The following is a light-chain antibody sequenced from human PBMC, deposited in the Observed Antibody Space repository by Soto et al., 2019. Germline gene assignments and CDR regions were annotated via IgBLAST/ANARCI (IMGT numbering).Light chain of an antibody. CDR2: NVS. CDR1: SSDVGSYNY. V-gene: IGLV2-14*03. J-gene: IGLJ2*01. Sequence: ALTQPASVSGSPGQSNTISCTGTSSDVGSYNYVSWYQHHPGKAPKLMIYNVSNRPSGVSNRFSGSKSGNTASLTISGLQAEDEADYYCSSYTSSGTYVVFGGGTKVTVL. CDR3: SSYTSSGTYVV.